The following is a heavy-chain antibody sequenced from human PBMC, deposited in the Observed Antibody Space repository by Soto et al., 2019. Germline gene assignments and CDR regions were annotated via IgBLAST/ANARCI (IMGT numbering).Heavy chain of an antibody. D-gene: IGHD2-2*01. J-gene: IGHJ6*02. V-gene: IGHV1-18*01. Sequence: QVQLVQSGAEVKKPGASVKVSCKASGYTFTSYGISWVRQAPGQGLEWMGWISAYNGNTNYAQKLQGRVTMTTDTSTSTAYMELRSLGSDDTAVYYCARGGGTHRLLITINYYYYGMDVWGQGTTVTVSS. CDR3: ARGGGTHRLLITINYYYYGMDV. CDR1: GYTFTSYG. CDR2: ISAYNGNT.